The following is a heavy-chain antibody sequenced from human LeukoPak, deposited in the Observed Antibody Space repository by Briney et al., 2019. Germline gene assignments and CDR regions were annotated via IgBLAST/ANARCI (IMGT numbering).Heavy chain of an antibody. CDR2: ISYDGSNK. V-gene: IGHV3-30*18. D-gene: IGHD3-10*01. CDR3: AKGYYYADDY. Sequence: PGGSLRLSCAASGFTFSSYGMHWVRQAPGKGLEWVAVISYDGSNKYYADSVKGRFTISRDNSKNTLYLQMSSLRAEDTAVYYCAKGYYYADDYWGQGTLVTVSS. CDR1: GFTFSSYG. J-gene: IGHJ4*02.